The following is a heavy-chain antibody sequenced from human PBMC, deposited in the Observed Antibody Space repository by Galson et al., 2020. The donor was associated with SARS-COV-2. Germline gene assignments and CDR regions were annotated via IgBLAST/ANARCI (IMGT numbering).Heavy chain of an antibody. CDR2: ISSSSSYT. D-gene: IGHD6-6*01. J-gene: IGHJ5*02. V-gene: IGHV3-11*05. CDR1: GFTFSDYY. Sequence: GGSLRLSCAASGFTFSDYYMSWIRQAPGKGLEWVSSISSSSSYTNYADSVKGRFTISRDNAKNSLYLQMNSLRAEDTAVYYCARVSGIAARRLWFDPWGQGTLVTVSS. CDR3: ARVSGIAARRLWFDP.